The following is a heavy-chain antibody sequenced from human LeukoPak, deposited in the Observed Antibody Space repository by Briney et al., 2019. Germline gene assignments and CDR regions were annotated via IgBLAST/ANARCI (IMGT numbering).Heavy chain of an antibody. CDR3: ARITDRTIFGEIMHGFDI. J-gene: IGHJ3*02. Sequence: PSGTLSLTCAVSGGSISSSNWWSWVRQPPGKGLEWIGEIYHSGSTNYNPSLKSRGTISVDTSNNQFSLKLSSVTAADTAVYYCARITDRTIFGEIMHGFDIWGQGTPVTVSS. CDR2: IYHSGST. CDR1: GGSISSSNW. V-gene: IGHV4-4*02. D-gene: IGHD3-3*01.